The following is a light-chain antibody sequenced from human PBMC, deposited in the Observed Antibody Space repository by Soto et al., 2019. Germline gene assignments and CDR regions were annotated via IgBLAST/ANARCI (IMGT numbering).Light chain of an antibody. J-gene: IGLJ1*01. V-gene: IGLV2-14*01. CDR3: SSYTSSSTQYV. CDR2: EVS. CDR1: SIDVGGYNY. Sequence: QPVLTQPASVSGSPGQSITISCTGTSIDVGGYNYVSWYQHHPGKAPKLMIYEVSNRPSGVSNRFSGSKSGDTASLTISGLQAEDEADYYCSSYTSSSTQYVFGTGTKLTVL.